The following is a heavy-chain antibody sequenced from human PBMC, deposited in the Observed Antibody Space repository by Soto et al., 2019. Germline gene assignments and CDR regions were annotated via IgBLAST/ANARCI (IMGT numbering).Heavy chain of an antibody. CDR3: ARFCGGGSCLGPSVYYYGMDV. V-gene: IGHV1-69*13. J-gene: IGHJ6*02. Sequence: SVKVSCKASGGTFSSYAISWVRQAPGQGLEWMGGIIPIFGTANYAQKFQGRVTITADESTSTAYMELSSLRSEDTAVYYCARFCGGGSCLGPSVYYYGMDVGGQGTTVTVSS. CDR2: IIPIFGTA. CDR1: GGTFSSYA. D-gene: IGHD2-15*01.